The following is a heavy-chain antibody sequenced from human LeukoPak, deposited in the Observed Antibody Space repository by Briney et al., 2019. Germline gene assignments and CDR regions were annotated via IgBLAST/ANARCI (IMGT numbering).Heavy chain of an antibody. J-gene: IGHJ4*02. CDR3: ARGPTKSRDGSSWYPNY. CDR2: INHSGST. Sequence: SETLSLACAVYGGSFSSYYWSWIRQPPGKGLEWIGEINHSGSTNYNPSLKSRVTISVDTSKNQFSLKLSSVTAADTAVYYCARGPTKSRDGSSWYPNYWGQGTLVTVSS. D-gene: IGHD6-13*01. V-gene: IGHV4-34*01. CDR1: GGSFSSYY.